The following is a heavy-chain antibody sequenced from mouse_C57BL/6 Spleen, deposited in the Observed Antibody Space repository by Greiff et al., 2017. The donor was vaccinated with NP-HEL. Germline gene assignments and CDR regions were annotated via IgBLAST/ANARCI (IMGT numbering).Heavy chain of an antibody. D-gene: IGHD1-1*01. V-gene: IGHV1-47*01. CDR1: GYTFTTYP. CDR3: ARGAYYYGSSPSYAMDY. CDR2: FHPYNDDT. Sequence: VQLQQSGAELVKPGASVKMSCKASGYTFTTYPIEWMKQNHGKSLEWIGNFHPYNDDTKYNEKFKGKATLTVEKSSSTVYLELSRLTSDDSAVFYFARGAYYYGSSPSYAMDYWGQGTSVTVSS. J-gene: IGHJ4*01.